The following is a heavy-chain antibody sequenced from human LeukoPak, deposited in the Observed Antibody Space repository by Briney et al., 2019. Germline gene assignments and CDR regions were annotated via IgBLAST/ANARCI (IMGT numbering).Heavy chain of an antibody. D-gene: IGHD2/OR15-2a*01. V-gene: IGHV3-48*03. CDR3: ARGVYGRFDS. CDR1: GFTFDAYE. J-gene: IGHJ5*01. CDR2: ISGSGRTI. Sequence: PGGSLRLSCAASGFTFDAYEINWVRQAPGKGLEWVSYISGSGRTIYYADSVKGRFTISWDNAKNSVYLQMNRLRAKDTAVYYCARGVYGRFDSWGQGTLVTVSS.